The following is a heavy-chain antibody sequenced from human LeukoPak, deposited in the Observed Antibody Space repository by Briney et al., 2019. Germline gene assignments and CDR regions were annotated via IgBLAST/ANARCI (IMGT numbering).Heavy chain of an antibody. D-gene: IGHD3-3*01. CDR1: GFTFSSYG. CDR3: AKGQDYDFWSGYYSAFDY. V-gene: IGHV3-30*02. J-gene: IGHJ4*02. CDR2: IRYDGSNK. Sequence: GGSLRLSCAASGFTFSSYGMHWVRQAPGKGLEWVAFIRYDGSNKYNADSVKGRFTISRDNSKNTLYLQMNSLRAEDTAVYYCAKGQDYDFWSGYYSAFDYWGQGTLVTVSS.